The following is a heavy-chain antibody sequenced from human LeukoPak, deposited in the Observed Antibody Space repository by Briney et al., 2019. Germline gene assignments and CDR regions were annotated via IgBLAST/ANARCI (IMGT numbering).Heavy chain of an antibody. V-gene: IGHV4-59*01. Sequence: PSETLSLTCTVSGGTISSYYWSWIRQPPGKGLEWIGYIYNSGGTKYNPSLKSRVTISVDTSKKQFSLKLSSVTAADTAVYYCVRDRYCSGGSCYGSVWFDPWGQGTLVTVSS. CDR1: GGTISSYY. D-gene: IGHD2-15*01. CDR3: VRDRYCSGGSCYGSVWFDP. CDR2: IYNSGGT. J-gene: IGHJ5*02.